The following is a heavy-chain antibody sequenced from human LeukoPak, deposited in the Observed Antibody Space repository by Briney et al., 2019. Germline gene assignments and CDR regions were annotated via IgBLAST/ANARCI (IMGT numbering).Heavy chain of an antibody. J-gene: IGHJ4*02. D-gene: IGHD1-26*01. CDR3: ANLNSGSYYFDY. Sequence: GGSLRLSCAASGFTFSSYGMHWVRQAPGKGLEWVAFIRYDGSNKYYADSVKGRFTISRDNSKNTLYLQMNSQRAEDTAVYYCANLNSGSYYFDYWGQGTLVTVSS. CDR2: IRYDGSNK. V-gene: IGHV3-30*02. CDR1: GFTFSSYG.